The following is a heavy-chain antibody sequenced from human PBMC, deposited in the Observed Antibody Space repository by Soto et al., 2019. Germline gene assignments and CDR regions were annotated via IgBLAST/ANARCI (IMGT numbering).Heavy chain of an antibody. J-gene: IGHJ5*02. CDR2: INSDGSST. D-gene: IGHD3-9*01. V-gene: IGHV3-74*01. Sequence: PGGSLRLSCAASGFTFSSYWMHWVRQAPGKGLVWVSRINSDGSSTSYADSVKGRFTISRDNAKNTLYLQMNSLRAEDTAVYYCAIEIWGYDLLTGYYPWVQGTLVTVSS. CDR1: GFTFSSYW. CDR3: AIEIWGYDLLTGYYP.